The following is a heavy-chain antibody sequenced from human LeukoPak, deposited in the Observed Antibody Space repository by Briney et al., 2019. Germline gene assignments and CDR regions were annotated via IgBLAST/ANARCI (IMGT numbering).Heavy chain of an antibody. V-gene: IGHV4-61*02. CDR2: IHTSGRT. Sequence: SETLSLTCSVSGGSISDSSYYWSWLRQPAGKGLEWIGRIHTSGRTNYNPSLRSRVTISVDTSKNLFSLNLTSVTAADTAVYYCARLYYDILSSYYYFDYWGQGTLVTVSS. J-gene: IGHJ4*02. CDR1: GGSISDSSYY. CDR3: ARLYYDILSSYYYFDY. D-gene: IGHD3-9*01.